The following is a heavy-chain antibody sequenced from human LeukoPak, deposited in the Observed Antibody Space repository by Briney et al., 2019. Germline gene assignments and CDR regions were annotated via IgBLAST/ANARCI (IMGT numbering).Heavy chain of an antibody. CDR1: GYSFTSYW. CDR3: ARQSRLGYCSSTSCPYYYYYYMDV. CDR2: IYPGDSDT. Sequence: GESLKISCKGSGYSFTSYWIGWVRQMPGKGLEWMGIIYPGDSDTRYSPSFQGQVIISADKSISTAYLQWSSLKASDTAMYYCARQSRLGYCSSTSCPYYYYYYMDVWGKGTTVTVSS. D-gene: IGHD2-2*01. V-gene: IGHV5-51*01. J-gene: IGHJ6*03.